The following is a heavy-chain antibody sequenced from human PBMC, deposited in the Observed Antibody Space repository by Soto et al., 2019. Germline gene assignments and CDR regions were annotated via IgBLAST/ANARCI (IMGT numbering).Heavy chain of an antibody. D-gene: IGHD3-3*01. CDR3: ARVRGGTYYDFWSGYYYYGMDV. CDR1: GITYSSCW. Sequence: LRLSYASCGITYSSCWMSWVRQAPGKGLEWVANIKQDGSEKYYVDSVKGRFTISRDNAKNSLYLQMNSLRAEDTAVYYFARVRGGTYYDFWSGYYYYGMDVWGQGTTVTVSS. J-gene: IGHJ6*02. V-gene: IGHV3-7*01. CDR2: IKQDGSEK.